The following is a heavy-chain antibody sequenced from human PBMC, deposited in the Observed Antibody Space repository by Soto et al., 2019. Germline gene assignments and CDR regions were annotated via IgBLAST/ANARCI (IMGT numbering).Heavy chain of an antibody. D-gene: IGHD3-10*01. CDR1: GGSISSSSYY. V-gene: IGHV4-39*07. CDR3: VTFEERSPGSGPLADF. CDR2: IYYSGKT. J-gene: IGHJ4*02. Sequence: SETLSLTCTVSGGSISSSSYYWGWIRQPPGKGLEWIGSIYYSGKTNYNPSLKSRVTISMDTSKRQFSLKLTSVTAADTAVYYCVTFEERSPGSGPLADFWGQGTLVTVSS.